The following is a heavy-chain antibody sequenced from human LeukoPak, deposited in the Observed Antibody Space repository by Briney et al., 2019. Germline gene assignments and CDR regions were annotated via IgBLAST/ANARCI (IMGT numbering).Heavy chain of an antibody. CDR1: GGSFSGYY. CDR2: INHSGST. V-gene: IGHV4-34*01. J-gene: IGHJ4*02. Sequence: SETLPLTCAVYGGSFSGYYWNWIRQPPGKGLEWIGEINHSGSTNYNPSLKSRVTISVDTSKNQFSLKVSSVTAADTAVYYCARGRTFIIVVPAAMDRRYYFDYWGQGTLVTVSS. D-gene: IGHD2-2*01. CDR3: ARGRTFIIVVPAAMDRRYYFDY.